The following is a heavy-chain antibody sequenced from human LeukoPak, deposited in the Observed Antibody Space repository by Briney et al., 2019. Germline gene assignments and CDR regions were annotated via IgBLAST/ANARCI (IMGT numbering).Heavy chain of an antibody. D-gene: IGHD4-11*01. CDR2: IWNDGSDK. V-gene: IGHV3-33*06. Sequence: PGGSLRLSCTTSGFTFSHYAMHWVRQAPGKGLEWVAVIWNDGSDKYYGDSVKGRFTISRDNSKKTVYLQLSILRVEDTAVYYCAKDAERGFDFSNSLQSWGQGTLVTVSS. CDR3: AKDAERGFDFSNSLQS. CDR1: GFTFSHYA. J-gene: IGHJ4*02.